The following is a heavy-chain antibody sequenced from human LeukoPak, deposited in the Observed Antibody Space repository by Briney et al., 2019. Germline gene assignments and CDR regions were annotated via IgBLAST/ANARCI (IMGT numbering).Heavy chain of an antibody. CDR1: GGSISSGDYY. V-gene: IGHV4-30-4*01. CDR2: IYYSGST. D-gene: IGHD4-17*01. Sequence: SGTLSLTRTVSGGSISSGDYYWTWIRQPPGKGLEWIGYIYYSGSTYYNPSLKSRLIISVDTSKNQFSLNVSSVTAADTAVYYCARRGFYGAVVWGQGTLVTVSS. CDR3: ARRGFYGAVV. J-gene: IGHJ4*02.